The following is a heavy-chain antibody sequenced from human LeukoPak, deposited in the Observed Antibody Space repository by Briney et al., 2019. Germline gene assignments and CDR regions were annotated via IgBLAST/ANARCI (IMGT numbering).Heavy chain of an antibody. Sequence: GGSLRLSCAASGFTFSSYEMNWVRQAPGKGLEWVSYISSSGSTIYYADSVKGRFTISRDNSKNTLYLQMNSLRAEDTAVYYCAKDSGDYQYYFDYWGQGTLVTVSS. D-gene: IGHD4-17*01. J-gene: IGHJ4*02. CDR1: GFTFSSYE. CDR3: AKDSGDYQYYFDY. CDR2: ISSSGSTI. V-gene: IGHV3-48*03.